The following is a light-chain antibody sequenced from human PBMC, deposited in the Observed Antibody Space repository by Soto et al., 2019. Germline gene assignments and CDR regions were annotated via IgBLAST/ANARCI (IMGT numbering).Light chain of an antibody. CDR2: EVS. J-gene: IGLJ1*01. CDR3: SSYTSSSTLNV. CDR1: SSDVGGYNY. Sequence: QSARSQPASGSGSPGQSITISCTGTSSDVGGYNYVSWYQQHPGKAPKLMIYEVSNRPSGVSNRFSGSKSGNTASLTISGLQAEDEADYYCSSYTSSSTLNVFGTGTKVTVL. V-gene: IGLV2-14*01.